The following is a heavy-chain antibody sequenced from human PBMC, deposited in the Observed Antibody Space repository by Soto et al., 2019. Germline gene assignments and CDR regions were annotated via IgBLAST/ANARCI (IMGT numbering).Heavy chain of an antibody. V-gene: IGHV1-69*06. CDR2: IIPIFGTA. CDR3: ARDLYDILTGYYTLYYYYYGMDV. D-gene: IGHD3-9*01. Sequence: QVQLVQSGAEVKKPGSSVKVSCKASGGTFSSYAISWVRQAPGQGLEWMGGIIPIFGTANYAQKFQGRVRITADKSTSTAYMELSSLRSEDTAVYYCARDLYDILTGYYTLYYYYYGMDVWGQGTTVTVSS. J-gene: IGHJ6*02. CDR1: GGTFSSYA.